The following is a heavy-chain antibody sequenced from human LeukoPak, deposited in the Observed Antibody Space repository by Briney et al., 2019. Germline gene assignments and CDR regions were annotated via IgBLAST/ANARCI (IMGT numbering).Heavy chain of an antibody. CDR2: IIPILGIA. D-gene: IGHD2-15*01. CDR3: AGQKYCSGGSCANWFDP. V-gene: IGHV1-69*02. CDR1: GGTFSSYT. Sequence: ASVKVSCKASGGTFSSYTISWVRQAPGQGLEWMGRIIPILGIANYAQKFQGRVTITAGKSTSTAYMELSSLRSEDTAVYYCAGQKYCSGGSCANWFDPWGQGTLVTVSS. J-gene: IGHJ5*02.